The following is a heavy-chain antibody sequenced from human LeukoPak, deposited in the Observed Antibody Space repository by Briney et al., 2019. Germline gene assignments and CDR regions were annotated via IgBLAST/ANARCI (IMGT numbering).Heavy chain of an antibody. D-gene: IGHD6-25*01. V-gene: IGHV4-34*01. J-gene: IGHJ6*02. Sequence: SETLSLTCAVYGGSFSGYYWSWIRQPPGKGLEWIGEINHSGSTNYNPSLKSRVTISVDTSKNQFSLKLSSVTAADTAVYYCARLSSVYYYYGVDVWGQGTTVTVSS. CDR3: ARLSSVYYYYGVDV. CDR2: INHSGST. CDR1: GGSFSGYY.